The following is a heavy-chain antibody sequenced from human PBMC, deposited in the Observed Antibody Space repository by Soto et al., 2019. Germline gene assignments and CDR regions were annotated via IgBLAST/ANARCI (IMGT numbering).Heavy chain of an antibody. Sequence: QVQLVQSGAEVKKPGSSVKVSCKASGGTFSSYAISWVRQAPGQGLEWMGGIIPIFGTANYAQKFQGRGTFTGDKSTRTAYMGRGSLRYGNRAVYYWGRGESAYYYSVMDVRGQEPTVTVP. CDR3: GRGESAYYYSVMDV. CDR2: IIPIFGTA. D-gene: IGHD3-10*01. J-gene: IGHJ6*02. CDR1: GGTFSSYA. V-gene: IGHV1-69*06.